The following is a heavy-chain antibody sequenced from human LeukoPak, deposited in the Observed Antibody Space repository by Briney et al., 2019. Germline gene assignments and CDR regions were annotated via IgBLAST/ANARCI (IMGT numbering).Heavy chain of an antibody. CDR3: AQEKRNYYMDV. CDR2: IIPMFGAP. Sequence: SVKVSCKASGGTFSSYAISWVRQAPGQGLEWMGGIIPMFGAPNYAQKFQGRVTIITDESTSTAYMELSSLRSEDTAVYYCAQEKRNYYMDVWGKGTTVTVSS. J-gene: IGHJ6*03. CDR1: GGTFSSYA. V-gene: IGHV1-69*05.